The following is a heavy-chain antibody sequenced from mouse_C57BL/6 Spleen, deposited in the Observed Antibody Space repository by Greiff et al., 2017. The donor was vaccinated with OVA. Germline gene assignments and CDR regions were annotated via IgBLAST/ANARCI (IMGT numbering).Heavy chain of an antibody. CDR1: GYTFTSYW. D-gene: IGHD1-1*01. CDR2: IDPSDSET. CDR3: ASSATTVVAPFDY. Sequence: QVQLQQPGAELVRPGSSVKLSCKASGYTFTSYWMHWVKQRPIQGLEWIGNIDPSDSETHYNQKFKDKATLTVDESSSTAYMQLSSLTSEDSAVYYCASSATTVVAPFDYWGQGTTLTVSS. V-gene: IGHV1-52*01. J-gene: IGHJ2*01.